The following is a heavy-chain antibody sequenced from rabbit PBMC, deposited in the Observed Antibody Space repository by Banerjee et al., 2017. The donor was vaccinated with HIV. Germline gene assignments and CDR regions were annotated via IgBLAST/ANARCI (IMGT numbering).Heavy chain of an antibody. Sequence: QEQLEESGGDLVKPGASLTLTCTASGFSFSSSYYMCWVRQAPGKVLEWIARVGAGSSGSTYYANWAKGRFTISKTSSTTVTLQMTSLTAADTATYFCVRDGYAGSAYVSFNLWGQGTLVTVS. CDR3: VRDGYAGSAYVSFNL. J-gene: IGHJ4*01. CDR2: VGAGSSGST. CDR1: GFSFSSSYY. D-gene: IGHD4-2*01. V-gene: IGHV1S45*01.